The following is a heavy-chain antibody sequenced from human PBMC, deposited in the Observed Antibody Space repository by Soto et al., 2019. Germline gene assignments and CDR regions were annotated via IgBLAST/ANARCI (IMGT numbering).Heavy chain of an antibody. Sequence: GGSLRLSCAASGFTVSSNYMSWVRQAPGKGLEWVSVICSGGSTYYADSVKGRFTISRDNSKNRLYLQMNSLRTDDTAVYYCASIAYYYDSSGYYPRPGYGMDVWGQGTTVTVSS. CDR2: ICSGGST. CDR3: ASIAYYYDSSGYYPRPGYGMDV. J-gene: IGHJ6*02. V-gene: IGHV3-53*01. D-gene: IGHD3-22*01. CDR1: GFTVSSNY.